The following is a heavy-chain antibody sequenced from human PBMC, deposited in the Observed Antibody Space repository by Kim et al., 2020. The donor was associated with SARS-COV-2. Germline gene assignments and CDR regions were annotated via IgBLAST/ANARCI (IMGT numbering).Heavy chain of an antibody. CDR3: ARDLSVSYGNFDY. J-gene: IGHJ4*02. CDR1: GFTFSSYA. V-gene: IGHV3-30-3*01. D-gene: IGHD4-17*01. CDR2: ISYDGSNK. Sequence: GGSLRLSCAASGFTFSSYAMHWVRQAPGKGLEWVAVISYDGSNKYYADSVKGRFTISRDNSKNTLYLQMNSLRAEDTAVYYCARDLSVSYGNFDYWGQGT.